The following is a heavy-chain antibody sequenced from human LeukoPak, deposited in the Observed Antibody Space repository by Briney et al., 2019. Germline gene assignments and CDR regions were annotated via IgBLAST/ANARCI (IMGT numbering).Heavy chain of an antibody. CDR1: GFTFGDYA. CDR3: TRVKDWELLPDY. CDR2: IRSKAYGGTT. V-gene: IGHV3-49*04. J-gene: IGHJ4*02. Sequence: QTGRSLRLSCTASGFTFGDYAMSWVRQAPGKGLEWVGFIRSKAYGGTTEYAASVKGRFTISRDDSKSIAYLQMNSLKTEDTAVYYCTRVKDWELLPDYRGQGTLVTVSS. D-gene: IGHD1-26*01.